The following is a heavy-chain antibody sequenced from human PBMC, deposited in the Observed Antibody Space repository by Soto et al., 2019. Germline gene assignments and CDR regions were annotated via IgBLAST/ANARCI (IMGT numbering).Heavy chain of an antibody. Sequence: PSETLSLTCTVSGGSISSGDYYWSWIRQPPGKGLEWIGYTYYSGSTYYNPSLKSRVTISVDTSKNQFSLKLSSVTAADTAVYYCARGRRVATINFGIGYWGQGTLVTVSS. CDR1: GGSISSGDYY. V-gene: IGHV4-30-4*01. D-gene: IGHD5-12*01. J-gene: IGHJ4*02. CDR2: TYYSGST. CDR3: ARGRRVATINFGIGY.